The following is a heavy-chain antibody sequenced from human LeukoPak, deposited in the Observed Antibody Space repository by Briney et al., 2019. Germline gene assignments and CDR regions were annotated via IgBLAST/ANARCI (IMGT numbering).Heavy chain of an antibody. CDR2: IYYRGDT. D-gene: IGHD1/OR15-1a*01. CDR3: ARERTWNNGKKYYYYIDV. V-gene: IGHV4-59*01. CDR1: GGSMSSYY. Sequence: PSETLSLTCTVSGGSMSSYYWSWIRQPPGKGLEWIGYIYYRGDTKCNPSLKARLTISVDTSKNQFSLNLNSVTAADTAVYYCARERTWNNGKKYYYYIDVWGKGTTVTVSS. J-gene: IGHJ6*03.